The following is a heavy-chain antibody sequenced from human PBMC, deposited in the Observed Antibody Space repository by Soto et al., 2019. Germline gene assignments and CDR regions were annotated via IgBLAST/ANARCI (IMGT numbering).Heavy chain of an antibody. Sequence: QVQLQESGPGLVKPSETLSLTCTVSGGSISSYYWSWIRQPPGKGLEWIGYIYYSGSTNYNPALKSRVTMSLDTSKNQFSLKLSSVTAADTAVYYCARDDLYASGIPIWGQGTLVTVSS. CDR1: GGSISSYY. D-gene: IGHD3-10*01. J-gene: IGHJ4*02. CDR2: IYYSGST. V-gene: IGHV4-59*01. CDR3: ARDDLYASGIPI.